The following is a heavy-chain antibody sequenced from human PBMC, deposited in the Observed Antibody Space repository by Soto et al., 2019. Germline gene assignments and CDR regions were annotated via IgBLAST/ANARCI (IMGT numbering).Heavy chain of an antibody. CDR2: ISGSGGST. J-gene: IGHJ4*02. CDR1: GFTFSNYA. Sequence: EVQLLESGGGLVQPGGSLRLSCAAPGFTFSNYAMNWVRQAPGKGLEWVSVISGSGGSTYYADSVKGRFTISRDNSKNPLYLQMHSLRGEDTAVYYCARRSSGWYFDYWGQGPLVTVSS. CDR3: ARRSSGWYFDY. D-gene: IGHD6-19*01. V-gene: IGHV3-23*01.